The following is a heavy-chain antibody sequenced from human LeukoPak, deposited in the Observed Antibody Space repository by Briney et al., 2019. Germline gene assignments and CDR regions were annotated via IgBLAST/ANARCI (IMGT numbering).Heavy chain of an antibody. J-gene: IGHJ6*02. CDR3: ARFSHSGYYYYYGMDV. CDR2: IWYDGSNK. CDR1: GFTFSSYG. V-gene: IGHV3-33*01. Sequence: GGSLRLSCAASGFTFSSYGMHWVRQAPRKGLEWVAVIWYDGSNKYYADSVKGRFTISRDNSKNTLYLQMNSLRAEDTAVYYCARFSHSGYYYYYGMDVWGQGTTVTVSS.